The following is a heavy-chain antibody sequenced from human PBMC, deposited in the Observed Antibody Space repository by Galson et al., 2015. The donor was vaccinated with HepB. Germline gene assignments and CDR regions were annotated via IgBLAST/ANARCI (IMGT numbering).Heavy chain of an antibody. J-gene: IGHJ4*02. CDR1: GFNFNTYW. Sequence: SLRLSCAVSGFNFNTYWMTWVRKAPGMGPERVANINKDGSETYYVDSVRGRFTISRDNGKNSVYLQMNSLRVEDTGVYYCVRDFGNQQFDHWGQGTLVTVSS. V-gene: IGHV3-7*01. CDR3: VRDFGNQQFDH. D-gene: IGHD2/OR15-2a*01. CDR2: INKDGSET.